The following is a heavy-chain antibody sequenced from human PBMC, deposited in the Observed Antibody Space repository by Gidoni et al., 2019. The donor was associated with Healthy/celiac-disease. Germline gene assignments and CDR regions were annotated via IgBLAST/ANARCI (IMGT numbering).Heavy chain of an antibody. Sequence: QVQLQESGPGLVTPSPTLSLTCTVSGGSLSSGDYYWSWIRHPPGKGVEWIGYIYYSGSTYYNPSLKSRVTISVDTSKTQFSLKLSSVTAADTAVYYCAACRGGDNWFDPWGQGTLVTVSS. V-gene: IGHV4-30-4*01. J-gene: IGHJ5*02. CDR3: AACRGGDNWFDP. CDR2: IYYSGST. D-gene: IGHD2-21*01. CDR1: GGSLSSGDYY.